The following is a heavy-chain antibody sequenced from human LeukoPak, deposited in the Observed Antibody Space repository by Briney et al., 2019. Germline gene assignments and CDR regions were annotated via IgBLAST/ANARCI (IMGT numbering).Heavy chain of an antibody. J-gene: IGHJ6*03. CDR1: GFTFSSYA. V-gene: IGHV3-23*01. CDR2: ISGSGGST. Sequence: PPGGSLRLSCAASGFTFSSYAMTCVRQAPGKGLEWVSAISGSGGSTYYADSVKGRFTISRDNSKNTLYLQMNNLRAEDTAVYYCARDPREAVGGRFFYYYYYMDVWGKGTTVTVSS. D-gene: IGHD1-26*01. CDR3: ARDPREAVGGRFFYYYYYMDV.